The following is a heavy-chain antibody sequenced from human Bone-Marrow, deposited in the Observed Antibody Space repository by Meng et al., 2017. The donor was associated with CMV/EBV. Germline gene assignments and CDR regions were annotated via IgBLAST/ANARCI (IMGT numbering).Heavy chain of an antibody. Sequence: ASVKVSCKASGYTLSDFSILWVRQAPGKGLEWMGGVDPEDGETIYPQNFQGRVSMTEDTSTDTAYMELRSLRSEDTAVYYCSPVTTFNYYALEVWGRGTTVTVSS. J-gene: IGHJ6*02. D-gene: IGHD4-11*01. CDR1: GYTLSDFS. CDR3: SPVTTFNYYALEV. CDR2: VDPEDGET. V-gene: IGHV1-24*01.